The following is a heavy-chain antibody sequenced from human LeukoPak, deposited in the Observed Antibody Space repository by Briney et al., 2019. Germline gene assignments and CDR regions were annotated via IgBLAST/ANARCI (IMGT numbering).Heavy chain of an antibody. CDR3: AKCGHQLVPRWFDP. V-gene: IGHV3-23*01. CDR1: GFTFSSNA. Sequence: GASLRLSCAASGFTFSSNAMSWVRQAPGKRLEWGSVISGSGGSTYYADSVKGRFTISRDNSKNTLYLQMNSLRAEDTAVYYCAKCGHQLVPRWFDPWGQGTLVTVSA. D-gene: IGHD6-13*01. J-gene: IGHJ5*02. CDR2: ISGSGGST.